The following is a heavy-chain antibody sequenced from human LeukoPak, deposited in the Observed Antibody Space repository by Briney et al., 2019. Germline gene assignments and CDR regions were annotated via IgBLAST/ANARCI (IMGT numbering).Heavy chain of an antibody. CDR1: GGSFSGYY. J-gene: IGHJ4*02. CDR3: AREVEGADDY. V-gene: IGHV4-34*01. CDR2: INHSGST. D-gene: IGHD1-26*01. Sequence: SETLSLTCAVYGGSFSGYYWTWIRQPPGKGLEWIGEINHSGSTNYNPSLKSRVTIPVDTSKNQFSLKLSSVTAADTAVYYCAREVEGADDYWGQGTLVTVSS.